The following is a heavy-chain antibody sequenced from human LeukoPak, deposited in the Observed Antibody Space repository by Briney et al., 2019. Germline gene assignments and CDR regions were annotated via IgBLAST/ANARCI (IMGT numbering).Heavy chain of an antibody. D-gene: IGHD3-22*01. Sequence: SETLSLTCIVSGGSINSYYWSWIRQPPGRGLEGIGYIYYSGSTNYNPSLKSRVTISVDTSKNQFSLKLNSVTAADTAVYYCARSPYFYDTSGYYFNYWGQGTLVTVSS. J-gene: IGHJ4*02. CDR2: IYYSGST. V-gene: IGHV4-59*08. CDR3: ARSPYFYDTSGYYFNY. CDR1: GGSINSYY.